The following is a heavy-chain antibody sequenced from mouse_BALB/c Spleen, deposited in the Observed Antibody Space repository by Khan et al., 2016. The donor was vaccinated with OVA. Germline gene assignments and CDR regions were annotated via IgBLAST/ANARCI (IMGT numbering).Heavy chain of an antibody. J-gene: IGHJ4*01. CDR2: ICPDGSS. V-gene: IGHV2-6-1*01. D-gene: IGHD2-10*01. CDR3: ARQPYYHYNIMDY. CDR1: GFSLTNYG. Sequence: QVQLKESGPGLVAPSQTLSITCTLSGFSLTNYGVHWVRQPPGKGLEWLVVICPDGSSTYYSALKSRLTICKDNSKSQVFLKMNRVQTEDTDMYFCARQPYYHYNIMDYWGQGTTVTVSS.